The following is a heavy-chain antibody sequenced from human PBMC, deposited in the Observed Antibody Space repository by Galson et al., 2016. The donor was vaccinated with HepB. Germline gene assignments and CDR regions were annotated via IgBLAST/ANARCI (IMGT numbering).Heavy chain of an antibody. CDR2: IYFSGST. V-gene: IGHV4-39*07. D-gene: IGHD6-13*01. CDR3: ARDMESSIWPGWFDP. CDR1: GGSISSTSYY. Sequence: SETLSLTCTVSGGSISSTSYYWGWIRQPPGKGLEWIGSIYFSGSTYFNPSLKSRATMSVDRSKKQVSLEVSSVTAADTAVYYCARDMESSIWPGWFDPWGQGILVTVSS. J-gene: IGHJ5*02.